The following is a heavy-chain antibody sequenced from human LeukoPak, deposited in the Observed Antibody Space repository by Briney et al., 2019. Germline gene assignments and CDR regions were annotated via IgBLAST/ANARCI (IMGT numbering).Heavy chain of an antibody. CDR2: ISSSSSYI. D-gene: IGHD3-22*01. J-gene: IGHJ4*02. V-gene: IGHV3-21*01. CDR3: ATPHYYDSSGYYGNFDY. CDR1: GFTFSSYV. Sequence: PGGSLRLSCAASGFTFSSYVMNWVRQAPGKGLEWVSSISSSSSYIYYADSVKGRFTISRDNAKNSLYLQMNSLRAEDTAVYYCATPHYYDSSGYYGNFDYWGQGALVTVSS.